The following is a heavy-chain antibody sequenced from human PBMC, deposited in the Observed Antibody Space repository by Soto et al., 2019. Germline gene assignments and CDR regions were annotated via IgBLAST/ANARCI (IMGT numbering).Heavy chain of an antibody. J-gene: IGHJ4*02. CDR1: GGTFSSYA. D-gene: IGHD3-10*01. V-gene: IGHV1-69*13. Sequence: ASVKVSCKASGGTFSSYAISWVRQAPGQGLEWMGGIIPIFGTANYAQKFQGRVTITADESTSTAYMELSSLRSEDTAVYYCARGRVRGVFMSQFDYWGQGTLVTVSS. CDR3: ARGRVRGVFMSQFDY. CDR2: IIPIFGTA.